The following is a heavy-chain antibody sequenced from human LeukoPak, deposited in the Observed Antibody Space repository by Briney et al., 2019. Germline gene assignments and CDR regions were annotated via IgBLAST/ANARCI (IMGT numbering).Heavy chain of an antibody. J-gene: IGHJ3*02. V-gene: IGHV3-74*01. CDR2: VNNDGTGT. CDR3: ARGGAFHAFDI. CDR1: GFTFSSYW. Sequence: GGSLRLSCAASGFTFSSYWMYWVRQGPEKGLECISRVNNDGTGTIYADSVKGRFTISRDNAKNTVFLQLNSLRTEDTAVYYCARGGAFHAFDIWGQGTMVTVSS.